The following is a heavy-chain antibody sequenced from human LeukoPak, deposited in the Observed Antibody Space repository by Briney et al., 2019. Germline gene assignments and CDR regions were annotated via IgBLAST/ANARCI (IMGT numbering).Heavy chain of an antibody. V-gene: IGHV1-69*06. CDR2: IIPLFGTP. CDR3: ASATLRCSGGSCYEMDV. J-gene: IGHJ6*04. CDR1: GGTFSSYT. D-gene: IGHD2-15*01. Sequence: ASVKVSCKASGGTFSSYTISWVRQAPGQGLEWMGGIIPLFGTPDYAQKFQGRVTITADKSTSTAYMELSSLRSEDTAVYYCASATLRCSGGSCYEMDVWGKGTTVTVSS.